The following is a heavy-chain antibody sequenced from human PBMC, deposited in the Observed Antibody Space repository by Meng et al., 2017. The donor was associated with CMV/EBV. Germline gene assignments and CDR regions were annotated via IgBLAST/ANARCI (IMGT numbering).Heavy chain of an antibody. V-gene: IGHV5-51*01. CDR1: GNGFTTYW. CDR2: IYPRDSDT. D-gene: IGHD3-10*01. J-gene: IGHJ4*02. CDR3: ARRDYYDLGSGN. Sequence: SCKGSGNGFTTYWIGWVRQISGKGLEWMGIIYPRDSDTVYMMSFQGRVTISADKSINTVYLQWDSLRASDTAMYYCARRDYYDLGSGNWGQGTLVTVSS.